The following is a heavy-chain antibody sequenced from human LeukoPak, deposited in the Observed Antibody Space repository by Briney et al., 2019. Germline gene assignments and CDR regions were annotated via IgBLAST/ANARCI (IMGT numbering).Heavy chain of an antibody. CDR2: ISSSSSYI. V-gene: IGHV3-21*01. D-gene: IGHD3-22*01. CDR1: GFTFSSYS. Sequence: GGSLRLSCAASGFTFSSYSMNWVRQAPGKGLEWVSSISSSSSYIYYADSVKGRFTISRDNAKNSLYLQMNSLRAEDTAVYYCARDQDSYGQDYYDSSGYYRWGQGTLVTVPS. J-gene: IGHJ4*02. CDR3: ARDQDSYGQDYYDSSGYYR.